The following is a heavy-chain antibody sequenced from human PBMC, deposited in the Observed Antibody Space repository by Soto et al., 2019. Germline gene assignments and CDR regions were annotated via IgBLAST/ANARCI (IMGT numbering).Heavy chain of an antibody. CDR2: IYYSGST. CDR1: GGSISSYY. J-gene: IGHJ5*02. CDR3: ARDDSSRWGWSHP. D-gene: IGHD6-13*01. V-gene: IGHV4-59*01. Sequence: PSETLSLTCTVSGGSISSYYWSWIRQPPGKGLEWIGYIYYSGSTNYNPSLKSRVTISVDTSKNQFSLKLSSVTAADTAVYYCARDDSSRWGWSHPWGQGPLLT.